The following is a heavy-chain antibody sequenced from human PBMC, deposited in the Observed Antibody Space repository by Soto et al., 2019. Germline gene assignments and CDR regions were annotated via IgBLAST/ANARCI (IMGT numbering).Heavy chain of an antibody. J-gene: IGHJ4*02. Sequence: QVQLQQWGAGLLKPSETLSLTCAVYGGSFIGYYWSWIRQPPGKGLEWIGEINHSGSTNYNPSLKSRVTISVDTSKNQFSLKLSSVTAADTAVYYCAREYGGNSGTFDYWGQGTLVTVSS. CDR1: GGSFIGYY. V-gene: IGHV4-34*01. D-gene: IGHD2-21*02. CDR2: INHSGST. CDR3: AREYGGNSGTFDY.